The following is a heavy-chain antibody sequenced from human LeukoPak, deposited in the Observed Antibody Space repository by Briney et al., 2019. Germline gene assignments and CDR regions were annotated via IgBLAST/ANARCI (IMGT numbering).Heavy chain of an antibody. V-gene: IGHV3-30-3*01. Sequence: PGGSLRLFCTASGFPFSSYAMHWVRQAPGKGLEWVAVISYDGSNKDYADSVKGRFTISRDNSKNTVYLQMNSLRGVDTAVYFCARDPRVSGSYQPYYFDYWGQGTLVTVSS. J-gene: IGHJ4*02. CDR2: ISYDGSNK. CDR3: ARDPRVSGSYQPYYFDY. CDR1: GFPFSSYA. D-gene: IGHD1-26*01.